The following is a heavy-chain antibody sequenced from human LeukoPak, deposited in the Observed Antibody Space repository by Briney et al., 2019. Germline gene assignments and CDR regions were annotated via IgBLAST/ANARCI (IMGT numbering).Heavy chain of an antibody. CDR3: ARGEYDSSAGDAFDI. CDR2: ISAYNGNT. CDR1: GYTFTSYG. Sequence: ASVKVSCKASGYTFTSYGISWVRQAPGQGLEWMGWISAYNGNTNYAQKLQGRVTMTTDTSTSTAYMELRSLRSDDTAVCYCARGEYDSSAGDAFDIWGQGTMVTVSS. V-gene: IGHV1-18*01. D-gene: IGHD3-22*01. J-gene: IGHJ3*02.